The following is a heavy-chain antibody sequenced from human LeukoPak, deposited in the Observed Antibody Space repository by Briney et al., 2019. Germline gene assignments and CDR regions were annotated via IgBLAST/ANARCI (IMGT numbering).Heavy chain of an antibody. CDR3: ARIGYTHYFDY. J-gene: IGHJ4*02. CDR1: GYTFIVYY. Sequence: ASVKVSCKASGYTFIVYYLHWVRQAPGQGLEWMGWINPNSGGTNYAQTFQGRVTMTRDTSITTAYLELSRLRSDDTAVYYCARIGYTHYFDYWGQGTLVTVSS. D-gene: IGHD5-24*01. V-gene: IGHV1-2*02. CDR2: INPNSGGT.